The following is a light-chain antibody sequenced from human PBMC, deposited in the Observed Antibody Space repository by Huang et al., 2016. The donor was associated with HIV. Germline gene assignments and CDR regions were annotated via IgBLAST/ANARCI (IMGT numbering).Light chain of an antibody. Sequence: DIQMTQSPSSLSAFVGDRVTITCQASQDISNYLNWYQQKPGKAPELLIYDTSNLETGVPSRFRGTASGTDFTFTISSLQPEDVATYYCQQYADVPLTCGGGTKVEIK. CDR3: QQYADVPLT. CDR2: DTS. J-gene: IGKJ4*01. V-gene: IGKV1-33*01. CDR1: QDISNY.